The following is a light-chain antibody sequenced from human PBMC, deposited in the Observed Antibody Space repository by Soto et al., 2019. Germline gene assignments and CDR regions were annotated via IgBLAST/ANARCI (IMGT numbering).Light chain of an antibody. CDR2: AAS. J-gene: IGKJ1*01. V-gene: IGKV1-9*01. CDR1: QVISTS. Sequence: DIQLTQSPSFLSPSIGESVTITCRASQVISTSLAWYQVKLGKAPKLLIYAASTLESGVPSRFSATVSGTEFSLTITSLQPEDFATYYCQHYNSYSEAFGQGTKVDIK. CDR3: QHYNSYSEA.